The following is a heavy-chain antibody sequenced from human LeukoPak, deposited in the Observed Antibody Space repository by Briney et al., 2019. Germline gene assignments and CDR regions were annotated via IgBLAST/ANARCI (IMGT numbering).Heavy chain of an antibody. J-gene: IGHJ5*02. CDR3: AKGAAAGKVDWFDP. CDR2: ITGYGAT. Sequence: GGSLRLSCAASGFTFSNFAMMWVRQAPGTGLQWVSTITGYGATFYADSVRGRFTIFRDTSMNTLFLQMNSLGAEDTAVYYCAKGAAAGKVDWFDPWGQGTLATVSS. CDR1: GFTFSNFA. V-gene: IGHV3-23*01. D-gene: IGHD6-13*01.